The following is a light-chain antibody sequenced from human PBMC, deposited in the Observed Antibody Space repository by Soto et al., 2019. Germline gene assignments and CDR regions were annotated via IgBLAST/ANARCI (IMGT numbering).Light chain of an antibody. V-gene: IGLV2-14*01. Sequence: QSALTQAASVSGSPGQSITIACTGTSSDVGAYNYVSWYQQHPGKAPKLMIYDISNRPSGVSTRFSGSKSGNTASLTISGLQGEDEGDYYCSSYTSSSTWVFGGGTKLTVL. CDR2: DIS. J-gene: IGLJ3*02. CDR3: SSYTSSSTWV. CDR1: SSDVGAYNY.